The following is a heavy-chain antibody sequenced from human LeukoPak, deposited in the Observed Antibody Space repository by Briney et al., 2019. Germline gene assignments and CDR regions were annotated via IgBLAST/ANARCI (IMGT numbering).Heavy chain of an antibody. CDR3: AKSFSETERATITAY. CDR1: GGSISTYY. Sequence: SETLSLTCTVSGGSISTYYWNWIRQPPGKGLEWIGCIYYSGSTNYNPSLKSRVTISVDTSKNQFSLKLSSVTAADTAIYYCAKSFSETERATITAYWGQGTLVTVSS. V-gene: IGHV4-59*01. J-gene: IGHJ4*02. CDR2: IYYSGST. D-gene: IGHD5-24*01.